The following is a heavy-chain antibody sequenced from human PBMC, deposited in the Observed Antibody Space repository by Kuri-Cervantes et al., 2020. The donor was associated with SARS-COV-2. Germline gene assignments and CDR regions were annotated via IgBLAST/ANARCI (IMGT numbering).Heavy chain of an antibody. CDR1: GGTFSSYA. CDR2: IIPILGIA. J-gene: IGHJ6*02. D-gene: IGHD3-9*01. CDR3: ARGPRHYDILTGYYYYYGMDV. V-gene: IGHV1-69*10. Sequence: SVKVSCKASGGTFSSYAISWVRQAPGQGLEWMGGIIPILGIANYAQKFQGRVTITADKSTSTAYMELSSLRSEDTAVYYCARGPRHYDILTGYYYYYGMDVWGQGTTVTVSS.